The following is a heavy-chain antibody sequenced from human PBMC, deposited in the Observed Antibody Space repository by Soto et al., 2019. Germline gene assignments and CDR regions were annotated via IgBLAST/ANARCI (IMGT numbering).Heavy chain of an antibody. Sequence: SETLSLTCTVSGGSISSGGYYWSWIRQHPGKGLEWIGYIYYSGSTYYNPSLKSRVTISVDTSKNQFSLKLSSVTAADTAVYYCASWVRGVINSANWFDPWGQGTLVTVSS. D-gene: IGHD3-10*01. J-gene: IGHJ5*02. CDR1: GGSISSGGYY. CDR2: IYYSGST. CDR3: ASWVRGVINSANWFDP. V-gene: IGHV4-31*03.